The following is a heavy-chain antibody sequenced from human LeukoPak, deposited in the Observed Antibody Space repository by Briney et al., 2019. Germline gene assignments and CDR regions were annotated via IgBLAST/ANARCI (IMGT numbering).Heavy chain of an antibody. D-gene: IGHD2-2*01. CDR1: GFTFSSYS. Sequence: SGGSLRLSCAASGFTFSSYSMNWVRQAPGKGLEWASYISSSSSTIYYADSVEGRFTISRDNAKNSLYLQMNSLRAEDTAVYYCARVISSTSRVVDSWGQGTLVTVSS. V-gene: IGHV3-48*01. CDR2: ISSSSSTI. J-gene: IGHJ4*02. CDR3: ARVISSTSRVVDS.